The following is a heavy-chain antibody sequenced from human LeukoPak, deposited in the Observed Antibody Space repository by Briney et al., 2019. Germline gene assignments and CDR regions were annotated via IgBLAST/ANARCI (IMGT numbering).Heavy chain of an antibody. CDR3: ARQKLELRPEAAFDI. CDR1: GGSISSSSYY. D-gene: IGHD1-7*01. J-gene: IGHJ3*02. Sequence: SETLSLTCTVSGGSISSSSYYWGWIRQPPGKGLEWIGSIYYSGSTYYNPSLKSRVTISVDTSKNQFSQKLSSVTAADTAVYYCARQKLELRPEAAFDIWGQGTMVTVSS. CDR2: IYYSGST. V-gene: IGHV4-39*01.